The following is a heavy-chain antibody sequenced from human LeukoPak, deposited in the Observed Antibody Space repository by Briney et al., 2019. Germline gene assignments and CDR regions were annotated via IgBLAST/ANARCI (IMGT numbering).Heavy chain of an antibody. D-gene: IGHD6-19*01. CDR3: ARRDSSGWYVFDY. CDR1: GYTFTSYA. Sequence: RASVKVSCKASGYTFTSYAMHWVRQAPGQRLEWMGWINAGNGNTKYSQKFQGRVTITRDTSASTAYMELSSLRPEDTAVYYCARRDSSGWYVFDYWGQGTLVTVSS. V-gene: IGHV1-3*01. CDR2: INAGNGNT. J-gene: IGHJ4*02.